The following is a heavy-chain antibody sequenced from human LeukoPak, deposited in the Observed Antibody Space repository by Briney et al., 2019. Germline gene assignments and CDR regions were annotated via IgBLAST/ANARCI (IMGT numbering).Heavy chain of an antibody. CDR2: IYHNGST. Sequence: PSGTLSLTCVVSGGSISSRNWWSWVRQPPGKGLEWIGEIYHNGSTNYNPSLKSRVIMSVDKSKNQFSLKLNSVTAADTAVYYCARYSSSWYSFDYWGQGTLVTVSS. D-gene: IGHD6-13*01. J-gene: IGHJ4*02. CDR1: GGSISSRNW. CDR3: ARYSSSWYSFDY. V-gene: IGHV4-4*02.